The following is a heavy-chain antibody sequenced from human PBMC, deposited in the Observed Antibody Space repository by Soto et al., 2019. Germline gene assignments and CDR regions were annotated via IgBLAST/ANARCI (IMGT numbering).Heavy chain of an antibody. CDR1: GFTFSSYA. J-gene: IGHJ4*02. V-gene: IGHV3-23*01. CDR3: ARLGTMGVFDN. CDR2: ITFRGDNT. D-gene: IGHD1-1*01. Sequence: EVQLLISGGGLVSPGGSLRLSFAASGFTFSSYAMSWVRQAPGKGLEWLAGITFRGDNTYYADSVKGRFSLSRDNSRNRLDLQMNNLKVEDTALYYCARLGTMGVFDNWGQGTLLTVSS.